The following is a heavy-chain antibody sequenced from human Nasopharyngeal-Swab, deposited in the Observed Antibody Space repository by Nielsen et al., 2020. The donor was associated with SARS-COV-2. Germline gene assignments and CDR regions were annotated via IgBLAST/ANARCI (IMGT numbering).Heavy chain of an antibody. CDR3: ARVASYGSGKGTVDY. CDR2: INAGNGNT. V-gene: IGHV1-3*01. D-gene: IGHD3-10*01. J-gene: IGHJ4*02. CDR1: GYTFTSYA. Sequence: ASVKVSCKASGYTFTSYAMHWARQAPGQRLEWMGWINAGNGNTKYSQKFQGRVTITRDTSASTAYMELSSLRSEDAAVYYCARVASYGSGKGTVDYWGQGTLVTVSS.